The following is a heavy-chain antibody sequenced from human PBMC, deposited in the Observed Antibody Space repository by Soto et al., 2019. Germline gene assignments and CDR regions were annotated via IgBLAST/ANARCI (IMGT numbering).Heavy chain of an antibody. CDR1: GDSIGTTHSY. D-gene: IGHD2-8*01. CDR2: IHYSGST. Sequence: SETLSLTCTVSGDSIGTTHSYWAWIRQSPGRGLEWIGNIHYSGSTYYMPSLRSRVTLSVDTSKNQFSLRLTSVTAEDAAVYYCARHEGNGNVWPLDYWGQGILVTVSS. J-gene: IGHJ4*02. V-gene: IGHV4-39*01. CDR3: ARHEGNGNVWPLDY.